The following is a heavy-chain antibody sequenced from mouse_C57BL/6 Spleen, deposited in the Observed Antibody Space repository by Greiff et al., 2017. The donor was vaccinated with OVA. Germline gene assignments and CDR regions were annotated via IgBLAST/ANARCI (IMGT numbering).Heavy chain of an antibody. V-gene: IGHV1-15*01. CDR2: LDPEPGGT. CDR3: TIEAGYYFEY. D-gene: IGHD3-1*01. CDR1: GSTFTDYE. Sequence: QVQLQQPGAELVRPGASVTLSCKASGSTFTDYEMHWVKQTPLHGLEWIGALDPEPGGTPSNHKFKVKALLTADTSSSTAYMELRSLTSEDSAVYYSTIEAGYYFEYWGQGTILTVAS. J-gene: IGHJ2*01.